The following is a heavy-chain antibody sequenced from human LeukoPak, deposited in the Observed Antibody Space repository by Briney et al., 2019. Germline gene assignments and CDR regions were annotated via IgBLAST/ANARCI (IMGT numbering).Heavy chain of an antibody. V-gene: IGHV3-53*01. J-gene: IGHJ4*02. CDR2: IYSGGST. D-gene: IGHD3-10*01. CDR3: ARADYGSGIIDY. CDR1: GFTVSSNY. Sequence: GGSLRLSCAASGFTVSSNYMSWVRQAPGKGLEWVSIIYSGGSTYYADSVKGRFTISRDNSKNTLYLRMTSLRAEDTAVYYCARADYGSGIIDYWGQGTLVTVSS.